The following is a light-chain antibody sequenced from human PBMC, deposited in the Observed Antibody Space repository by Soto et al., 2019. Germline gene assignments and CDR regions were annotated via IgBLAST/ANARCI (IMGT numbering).Light chain of an antibody. CDR1: QSLNTR. V-gene: IGKV1-5*01. J-gene: IGKJ1*01. CDR2: DAS. CDR3: QQYKSYST. Sequence: DIQMTQSPSSLSASVGDRVTLTCRASQSLNTRLAWYQQRPGKAPKLLIYDASTLESGVPSRFSGGGSGTEFTLTINNLQPDDLATYNCQQYKSYSTFGRGTKVDIK.